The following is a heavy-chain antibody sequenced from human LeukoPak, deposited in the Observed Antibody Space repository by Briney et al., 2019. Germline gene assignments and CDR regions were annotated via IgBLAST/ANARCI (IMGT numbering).Heavy chain of an antibody. V-gene: IGHV4-34*01. J-gene: IGHJ3*02. CDR2: INHSGST. CDR3: AKLSAARDAFDI. Sequence: SETLSLTCAGYGGSFSGYYWSWIRQPPGKGLEWIGEINHSGSTNYNPSLKSRVTISVDTSKNQFSLKLSSVTAEDTAVYYCAKLSAARDAFDIWGQGTMVTVSS. D-gene: IGHD2-2*01. CDR1: GGSFSGYY.